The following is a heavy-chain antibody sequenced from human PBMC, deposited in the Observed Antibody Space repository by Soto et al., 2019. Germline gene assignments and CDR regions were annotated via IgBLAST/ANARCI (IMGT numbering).Heavy chain of an antibody. CDR1: GGTFSSYA. D-gene: IGHD6-19*01. CDR3: ARSGYSSGWTIDY. V-gene: IGHV1-69*12. Sequence: QVQLVQSGAEVKKPGSSVKVSCKASGGTFSSYAISWVRQAPGQGLEWMGGIIPIFGTANYAQKFQGRVTMTAAESTSTAYTGLSSLSSEDTGLYYCARSGYSSGWTIDYWGQGTLVTVSS. J-gene: IGHJ4*02. CDR2: IIPIFGTA.